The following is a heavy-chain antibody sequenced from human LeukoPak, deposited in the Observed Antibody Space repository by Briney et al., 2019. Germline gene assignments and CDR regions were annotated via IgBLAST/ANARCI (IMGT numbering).Heavy chain of an antibody. CDR1: GGTFSSYT. Sequence: SVKVSCKASGGTFSSYTISWVRQAPGQGLEWMGRIIPILGIANYAQKFQGRVTITADKSTSTAYMELSSPRSEDTAVYYCARGTSSTPHYDILTGPRGWFDPWGQGTLVTVSS. CDR2: IIPILGIA. CDR3: ARGTSSTPHYDILTGPRGWFDP. J-gene: IGHJ5*02. D-gene: IGHD3-9*01. V-gene: IGHV1-69*02.